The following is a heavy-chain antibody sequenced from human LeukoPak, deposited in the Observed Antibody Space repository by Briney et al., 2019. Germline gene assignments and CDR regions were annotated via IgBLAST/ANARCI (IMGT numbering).Heavy chain of an antibody. Sequence: QPGGSLRLSCAASGFTVISNYMHWVRQAPGKGLEWVSVIYSGGSTYYADSVKGRFTISRDNSKNTLYLQMNSLRVEDTAVYYCARAPSMIVVPWGQGTLVTVSS. D-gene: IGHD3-22*01. CDR3: ARAPSMIVVP. CDR2: IYSGGST. J-gene: IGHJ5*02. V-gene: IGHV3-66*01. CDR1: GFTVISNY.